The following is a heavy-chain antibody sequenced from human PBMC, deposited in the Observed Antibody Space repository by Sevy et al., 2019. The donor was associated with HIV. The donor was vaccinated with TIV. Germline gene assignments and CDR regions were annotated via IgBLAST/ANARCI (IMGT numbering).Heavy chain of an antibody. CDR3: ARAPLGLFEWLFPGMDV. V-gene: IGHV3-11*01. J-gene: IGHJ6*02. Sequence: GGSLRLSCAASGFTFSDYYMSWIRQAPGKGLEWVSYISSSGSTIYYADSVKGRFTISRDNAKNSLYLQMNSLRAEDTAVYYCARAPLGLFEWLFPGMDVWGQGTTVTVSS. CDR2: ISSSGSTI. D-gene: IGHD3-9*01. CDR1: GFTFSDYY.